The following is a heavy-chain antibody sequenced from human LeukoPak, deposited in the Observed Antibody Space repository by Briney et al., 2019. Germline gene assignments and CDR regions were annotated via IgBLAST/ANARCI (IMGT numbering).Heavy chain of an antibody. CDR2: IYTSGST. CDR3: ARDQTYYDSSGYSLYAFDT. D-gene: IGHD3-22*01. CDR1: GGSISSYY. Sequence: KSSETLSLTCTVSGGSISSYYWSWIRQPAGKGLEWIGRIYTSGSTNYNPSLKSRVTMSVDTSKNQFSLKLSSVTAADTAVYYCARDQTYYDSSGYSLYAFDTWGQGTMVTVSS. J-gene: IGHJ3*02. V-gene: IGHV4-4*07.